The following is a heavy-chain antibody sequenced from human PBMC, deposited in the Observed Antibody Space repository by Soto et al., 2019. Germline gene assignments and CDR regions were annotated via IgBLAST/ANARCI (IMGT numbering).Heavy chain of an antibody. D-gene: IGHD3-22*01. CDR3: AKGSGITMIVVVIV. Sequence: VQLVESGGGVVQPGRSLRLSCAASGFTFSSYGMHWVRQAPGKGLEWVAVISYDGSNKYYADSVKGRFTISRDNSKNTLYLQMNSLRAEDTAVYYCAKGSGITMIVVVIVWGQGTMVTVSS. V-gene: IGHV3-30*18. J-gene: IGHJ3*01. CDR1: GFTFSSYG. CDR2: ISYDGSNK.